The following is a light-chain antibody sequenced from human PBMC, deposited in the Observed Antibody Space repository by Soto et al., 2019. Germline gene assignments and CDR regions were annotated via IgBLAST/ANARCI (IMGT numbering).Light chain of an antibody. CDR2: GAS. J-gene: IGKJ5*01. CDR1: QSVSSSY. CDR3: HQYGGSIT. Sequence: EIVLTQSPGTLSLSPGERATLSCRASQSVSSSYLAWYQQKPGQAPRLLIYGASSRATGIPARFSGSGSGTDFTLTISSLDPEDFEVYYCHQYGGSITFGQGTRLEIE. V-gene: IGKV3-20*01.